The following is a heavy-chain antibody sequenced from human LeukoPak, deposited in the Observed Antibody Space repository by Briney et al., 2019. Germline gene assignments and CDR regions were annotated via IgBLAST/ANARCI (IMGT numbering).Heavy chain of an antibody. CDR3: AMGYYYDSSGYYN. V-gene: IGHV1-69*04. CDR2: IIPILGIA. Sequence: ASVKVSCKASGGTFSSYAISWVRQAPGQGLEWMGRIIPILGIANYAQKFQGRVTITADKSTSTAYMELSSLGSEDTAVYYCAMGYYYDSSGYYNWGQGTLVTVSS. CDR1: GGTFSSYA. D-gene: IGHD3-22*01. J-gene: IGHJ4*02.